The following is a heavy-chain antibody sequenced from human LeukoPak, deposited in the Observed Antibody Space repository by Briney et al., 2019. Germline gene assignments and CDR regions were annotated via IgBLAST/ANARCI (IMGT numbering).Heavy chain of an antibody. J-gene: IGHJ4*02. Sequence: SGGSLRLSCAASGFTFSSYAMSWVRQAPGKGLEWVSVISGSGGSTYYADSVKGRFTISRDNSKNTLYLQMNSLRAEDTAVYYCAKRLLHYFDYWGQGTLVTVSS. CDR3: AKRLLHYFDY. V-gene: IGHV3-23*01. CDR1: GFTFSSYA. CDR2: ISGSGGST. D-gene: IGHD2/OR15-2a*01.